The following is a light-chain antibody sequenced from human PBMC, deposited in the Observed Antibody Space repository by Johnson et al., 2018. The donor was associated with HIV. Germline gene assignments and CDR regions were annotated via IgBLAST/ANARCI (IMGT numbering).Light chain of an antibody. CDR1: SSNIGNNY. CDR2: YHN. J-gene: IGLJ1*01. Sequence: QPVLTQPPSVSAAPGQKVTISCSGSSSNIGNNYVSWYQQLPGTAPKLLIYYHNKRPSGIPDRFSGSKSGTSATLGITGLQTGDEADYYCGTWDCSLCCWGGFRTGTKVTVL. V-gene: IGLV1-51*01. CDR3: GTWDCSLCCWGG.